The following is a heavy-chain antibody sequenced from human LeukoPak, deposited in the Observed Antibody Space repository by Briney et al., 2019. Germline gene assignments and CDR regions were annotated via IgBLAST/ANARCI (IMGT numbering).Heavy chain of an antibody. D-gene: IGHD6-19*01. Sequence: PSETLSLTCTVSGGSISSSSYYWGWIRQPPGKGLEWIGTIDSIGSTYYNPSLKSRVTISVDTSKNQFSLKLSSVTAADTAVYYCARSARQWLAEFDYWGQGTLVTVSS. CDR3: ARSARQWLAEFDY. J-gene: IGHJ4*02. CDR2: IDSIGST. CDR1: GGSISSSSYY. V-gene: IGHV4-39*01.